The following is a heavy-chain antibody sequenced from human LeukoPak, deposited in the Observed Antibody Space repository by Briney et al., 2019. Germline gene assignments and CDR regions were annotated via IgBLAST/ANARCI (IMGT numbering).Heavy chain of an antibody. Sequence: SETLSLTCTVSGYSITSGYYWGWIRQTTGKGLEWIGSIYDGGTTYYNPSLNSRVSISQDTSKNQISLKLGSVTAADTAVYYCARGNAYTGSWHVDYWGQGTLVTVSP. V-gene: IGHV4-38-2*02. CDR2: IYDGGTT. D-gene: IGHD1-26*01. CDR3: ARGNAYTGSWHVDY. CDR1: GYSITSGYY. J-gene: IGHJ4*02.